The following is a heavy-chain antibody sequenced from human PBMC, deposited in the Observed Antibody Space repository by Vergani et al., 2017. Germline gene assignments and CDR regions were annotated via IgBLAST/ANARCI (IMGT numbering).Heavy chain of an antibody. CDR2: IYWDDDK. V-gene: IGHV2-5*02. CDR3: ARDFSSSWYGAGLFDY. CDR1: GFSLSTSGVG. D-gene: IGHD6-13*01. J-gene: IGHJ4*02. Sequence: QITLKESGPTLVKPTQTLTLTCTFSGFSLSTSGVGVGWIRQPPGKALEWLALIYWDDDKRYSPSLKSRLTITKDTSKHQVVLTMTNMDPVDTATYYCARDFSSSWYGAGLFDYWGQGTLVTVSS.